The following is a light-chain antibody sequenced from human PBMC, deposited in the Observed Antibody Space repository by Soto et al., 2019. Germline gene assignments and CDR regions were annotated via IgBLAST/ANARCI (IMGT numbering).Light chain of an antibody. CDR1: SSDVGGYNY. V-gene: IGLV2-8*01. J-gene: IGLJ2*01. Sequence: QSVLTQPPSASGSPGQSVTISCTGTSSDVGGYNYVSWYQQHPGKAPKLMIYEVSKRPSGVPDRFSGSKSGNTASLPVSGLQAEDEADYYCSSYAGSTNVVFGGGTKLTVL. CDR2: EVS. CDR3: SSYAGSTNVV.